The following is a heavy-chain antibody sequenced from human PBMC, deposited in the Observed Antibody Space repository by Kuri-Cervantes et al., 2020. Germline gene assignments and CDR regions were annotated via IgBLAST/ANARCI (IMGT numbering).Heavy chain of an antibody. J-gene: IGHJ4*02. CDR3: ARTGYSYGHFDY. D-gene: IGHD5-18*01. V-gene: IGHV4-38-2*01. CDR1: GDSISSDTW. CDR2: IYYSGST. Sequence: ESLKISCVVSGDSISSDTWWSWIRQPPGKELEWIGTIYYSGSTYYNSSLKSRVTISVDTSKNQFSLELSSVTAADTAVYYCARTGYSYGHFDYWGRGTVVTVSS.